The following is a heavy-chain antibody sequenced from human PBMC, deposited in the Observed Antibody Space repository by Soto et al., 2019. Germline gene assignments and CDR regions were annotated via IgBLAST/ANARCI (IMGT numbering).Heavy chain of an antibody. V-gene: IGHV3-7*05. CDR3: ARPKRFDAFDI. J-gene: IGHJ3*02. CDR1: GFTFSSYW. CDR2: IKQDGSEK. D-gene: IGHD4-17*01. Sequence: EVQLVESGGGLVQPGGSLRLSCAASGFTFSSYWMSWVRQAPGKGLEWVANIKQDGSEKYYVDSVKGRFTISRDNAQNSLYLQINSLRAEDTAVDYCARPKRFDAFDIWGQGTMVTVSS.